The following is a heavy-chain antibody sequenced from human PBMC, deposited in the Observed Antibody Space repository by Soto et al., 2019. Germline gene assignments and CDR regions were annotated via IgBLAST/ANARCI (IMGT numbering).Heavy chain of an antibody. CDR2: ISAYNGDT. Sequence: QVQLVQSGAEVKKPGASVKVSCKASGYTFTNYGISWVRQAPGQGLEWMGWISAYNGDTNYAQKFQGRVTMTTDTSSNTASMELRSLSSDDTAVYYCARGGCSGGNCPPNCSDPWGQGTLVTVSS. V-gene: IGHV1-18*01. D-gene: IGHD2-15*01. J-gene: IGHJ5*02. CDR1: GYTFTNYG. CDR3: ARGGCSGGNCPPNCSDP.